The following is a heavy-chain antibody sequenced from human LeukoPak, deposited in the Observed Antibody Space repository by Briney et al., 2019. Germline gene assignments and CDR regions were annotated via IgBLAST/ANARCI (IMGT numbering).Heavy chain of an antibody. J-gene: IGHJ4*02. CDR3: ARNSGYSDLNY. CDR1: GDSFSGNNY. CDR2: IYRSGAT. Sequence: SETLSLTCAVSGDSFSGNNYWTWVRQPPEKGLEWIGEIYRSGATNYNPSLKSRITVSQDKSKNQFSLKLNSVTAADTAIYYCARNSGYSDLNYWGQGVLVTVSS. D-gene: IGHD3-22*01. V-gene: IGHV4-4*02.